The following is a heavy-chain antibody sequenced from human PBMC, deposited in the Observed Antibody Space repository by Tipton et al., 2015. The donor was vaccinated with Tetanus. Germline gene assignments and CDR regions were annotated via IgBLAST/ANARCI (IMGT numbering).Heavy chain of an antibody. D-gene: IGHD6-6*01. CDR1: GGTFSSYA. V-gene: IGHV1-69*01. CDR3: ARPSSSSGAYYFYYGMDV. J-gene: IGHJ6*02. CDR2: IIPIFGTA. Sequence: QVQLVQTGAEVKKPGSSVKVSCKASGGTFSSYAISWVRQAPGQGLEWMGGIIPIFGTANYAQKFQGRVTITADESTNTAYMELISLRSEDTAVYYCARPSSSSGAYYFYYGMDVWGQGTTVTVSS.